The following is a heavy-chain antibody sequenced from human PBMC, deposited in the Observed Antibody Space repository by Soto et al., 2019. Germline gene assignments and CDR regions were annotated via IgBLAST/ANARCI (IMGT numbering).Heavy chain of an antibody. Sequence: QVQLQESGPGLVKPSETLSLTCTVSGGSITNYYCSWFRQPPGKGLEWIGYINYDGYSAYNLSLKGRATLSMDASKTKFSLMLESVTATETAVYYCARHGFGPLHGLVDVWGPGTTVIVSS. CDR3: ARHGFGPLHGLVDV. J-gene: IGHJ6*02. V-gene: IGHV4-59*08. CDR1: GGSITNYY. CDR2: INYDGYS. D-gene: IGHD3-10*01.